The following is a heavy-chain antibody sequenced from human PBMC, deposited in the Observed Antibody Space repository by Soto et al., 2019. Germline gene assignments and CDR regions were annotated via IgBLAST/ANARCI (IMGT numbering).Heavy chain of an antibody. CDR3: ARTVWDSWSGYHCWYFDL. CDR2: IYYSGNT. D-gene: IGHD3-3*01. CDR1: GCSISSSSYY. J-gene: IGHJ2*01. V-gene: IGHV4-39*07. Sequence: PSETLSLTCTVSGCSISSSSYYWGWIRQPPGKGLEWIGNIYYSGNTYYNPSLKSRVTISVDTSKNQFSLKLSSVIAADTAVYYCARTVWDSWSGYHCWYFDLWGRGTLVTVSS.